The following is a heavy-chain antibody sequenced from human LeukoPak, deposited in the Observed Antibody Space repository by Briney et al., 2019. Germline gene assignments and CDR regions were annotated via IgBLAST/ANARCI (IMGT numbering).Heavy chain of an antibody. V-gene: IGHV1-8*01. CDR2: MNPNSGNT. CDR1: GYTFTSYD. J-gene: IGHJ3*02. D-gene: IGHD4-23*01. CDR3: ARYLYGGNSDAFDI. Sequence: ASVKVSCKASGYTFTSYDINWVRQATGQGLEWTGWMNPNSGNTGYAQKFQGRVTMTRNTSISTAYMELSSLRSEDTAVYYCARYLYGGNSDAFDIWGQGTMVTVSS.